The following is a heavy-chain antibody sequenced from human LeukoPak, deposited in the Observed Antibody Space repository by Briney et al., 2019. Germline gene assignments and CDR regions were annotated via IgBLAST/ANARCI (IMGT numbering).Heavy chain of an antibody. D-gene: IGHD6-13*01. CDR3: ARDVAAALDY. V-gene: IGHV4-61*01. Sequence: PSETLSLTCTVSGGSISSSSYYWSWIRQPPGKGLEWIGYIYYSGSTNYNPSLKSRVTISVDTSKNQFSLKLSSVTAADTAVYYCARDVAAALDYWGQGTLVTVSS. CDR1: GGSISSSSYY. CDR2: IYYSGST. J-gene: IGHJ4*02.